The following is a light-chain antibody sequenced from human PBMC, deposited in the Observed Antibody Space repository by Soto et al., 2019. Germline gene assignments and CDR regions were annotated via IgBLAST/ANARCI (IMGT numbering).Light chain of an antibody. Sequence: EIVLTQSPAILSLSPGERSTLSCRASQSVSSHLAWYQQKPGQAPRLLMYDTSNKATGIPASFSGSGSGTDYTIPISILEPEDFAVYYCQQRVNLPLTFGGRTKVDIK. CDR2: DTS. CDR1: QSVSSH. CDR3: QQRVNLPLT. V-gene: IGKV3-11*01. J-gene: IGKJ4*01.